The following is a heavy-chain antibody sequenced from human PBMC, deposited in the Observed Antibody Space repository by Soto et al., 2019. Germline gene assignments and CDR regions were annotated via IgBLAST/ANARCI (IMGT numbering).Heavy chain of an antibody. CDR2: TYYRSQWYN. CDR3: ARADEKRYYGMDV. CDR1: GDSVSSNSAA. J-gene: IGHJ6*02. V-gene: IGHV6-1*01. Sequence: SQTLSLTCAISGDSVSSNSAAWNWIRQSPSRGLEWLGRTYYRSQWYNHYAVSVKSRITLNPDTSKNQFSLQLASVTAEDTAVYYCARADEKRYYGMDVWGQGTTVTDS.